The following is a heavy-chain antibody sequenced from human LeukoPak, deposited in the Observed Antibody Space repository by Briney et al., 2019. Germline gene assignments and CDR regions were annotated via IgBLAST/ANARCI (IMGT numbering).Heavy chain of an antibody. V-gene: IGHV4-34*01. CDR3: ARKRTYYYDSSGYPIDY. J-gene: IGHJ4*02. CDR2: INHSGST. Sequence: SETLSLTCAVYGGSFSGYYWSWIRQPPGKGLEWIGEINHSGSTNYNPSLKSRVTISVDTSKNQFSLKLSSVTAADTAVYYCARKRTYYYDSSGYPIDYWGQGTLVTVSS. CDR1: GGSFSGYY. D-gene: IGHD3-22*01.